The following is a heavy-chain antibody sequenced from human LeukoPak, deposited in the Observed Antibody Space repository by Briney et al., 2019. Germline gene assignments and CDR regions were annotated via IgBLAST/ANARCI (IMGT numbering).Heavy chain of an antibody. CDR1: GGTFSSYT. J-gene: IGHJ4*02. CDR3: VSAVGDFWSGYYDY. D-gene: IGHD3-3*01. CDR2: IIPILGIA. V-gene: IGHV1-69*02. Sequence: SVKVSCKASGGTFSSYTISWVRQAPGQGLEWMGRIIPILGIANYAQKFQGRVTITADKSTSTAYMELSSLRSEDTAVYYCVSAVGDFWSGYYDYWGQGTLVTVSS.